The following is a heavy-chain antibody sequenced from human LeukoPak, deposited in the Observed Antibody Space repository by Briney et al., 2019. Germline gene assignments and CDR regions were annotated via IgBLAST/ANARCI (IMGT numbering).Heavy chain of an antibody. V-gene: IGHV4-34*01. CDR2: INHSGST. CDR3: ARGNYGSMSPLDY. Sequence: SETLSLTCAVYGGSFSGYYWSWIRQPPGKGLEWIGEINHSGSTNYNPSLKSRVTISVDTSKNQFSLQLNSVTPEDTAVYYCARGNYGSMSPLDYWGQGTLVTVSS. J-gene: IGHJ4*02. D-gene: IGHD3-10*01. CDR1: GGSFSGYY.